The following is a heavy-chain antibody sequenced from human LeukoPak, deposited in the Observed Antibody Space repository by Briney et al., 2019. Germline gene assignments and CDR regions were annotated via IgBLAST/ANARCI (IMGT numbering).Heavy chain of an antibody. CDR2: IYYSGST. D-gene: IGHD6-19*01. Sequence: SETLSLTCTVSGGSISSSSYYWGWIRQPPGKGLEWIGSIYYSGSTYYNPSLKSRVTISVDTSKNQFSLKLSPVTAADTAVYYCATELSGWYPPTRPFDYWGQGTLVTVSS. V-gene: IGHV4-39*01. J-gene: IGHJ4*02. CDR1: GGSISSSSYY. CDR3: ATELSGWYPPTRPFDY.